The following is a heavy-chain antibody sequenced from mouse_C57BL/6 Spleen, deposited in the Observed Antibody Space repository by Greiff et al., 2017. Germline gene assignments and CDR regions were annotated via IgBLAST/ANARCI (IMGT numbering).Heavy chain of an antibody. Sequence: QVQLQQSGAELVRPGASVTLSCKASGYTFTDYEMHWVKQTPVHGLEWIGAIDPETGGTAYNQKFTGKAILTADKSSSAAYMELRSMTSEDTDVYYCSGITTTGYFDYWGQGTTLTVSS. CDR1: GYTFTDYE. CDR3: SGITTTGYFDY. V-gene: IGHV1-15*01. D-gene: IGHD1-1*01. J-gene: IGHJ2*01. CDR2: IDPETGGT.